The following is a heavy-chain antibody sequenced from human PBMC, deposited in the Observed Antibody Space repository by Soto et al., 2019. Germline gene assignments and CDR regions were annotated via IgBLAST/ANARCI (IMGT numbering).Heavy chain of an antibody. CDR3: ARWFTYGNFDYFDY. CDR2: INSGGGTT. D-gene: IGHD3-10*01. J-gene: IGHJ4*02. Sequence: GGSLRLSCAASGFTFSTCNMNWVRQAPGKGLMWVSRINSGGGTTTYADSVKGRFTISRDNAKNTLYLQMNGLRAEDTAVYYCARWFTYGNFDYFDYWGQGTQVTVSS. V-gene: IGHV3-74*01. CDR1: GFTFSTCN.